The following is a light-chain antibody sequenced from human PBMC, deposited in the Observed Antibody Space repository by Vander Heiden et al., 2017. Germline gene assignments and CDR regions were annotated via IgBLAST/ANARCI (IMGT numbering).Light chain of an antibody. CDR1: GASYD. Sequence: QSVLTQPPSVSGAPGQRVTITCIGASYDVHCYHHLPATAPTLLLIVNSNRHSGVPARFSWSKSGTSASLAITSLQAEDEADYYCQSYDSSLSGFCVFGTGTKLTVL. V-gene: IGLV1-40*01. J-gene: IGLJ1*01. CDR3: QSYDSSLSGFCV. CDR2: VNS.